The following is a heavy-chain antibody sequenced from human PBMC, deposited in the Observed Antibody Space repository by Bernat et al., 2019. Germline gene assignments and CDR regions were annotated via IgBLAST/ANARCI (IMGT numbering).Heavy chain of an antibody. V-gene: IGHV1-2*06. D-gene: IGHD3-10*01. CDR1: GYTSTGYY. Sequence: QVQLVQSGAEEKKPGASVKVSCKASGYTSTGYYIHWVRQAPGQGLEWMGRINPSNGSTNYAQKLQGRVTMTRDTSSSTAYMELSRLTSEDTAVYYCARGSKASGRPAFDIWGQGTMVTVSS. J-gene: IGHJ5*01. CDR2: INPSNGST. CDR3: ARGSKASGRPAFDI.